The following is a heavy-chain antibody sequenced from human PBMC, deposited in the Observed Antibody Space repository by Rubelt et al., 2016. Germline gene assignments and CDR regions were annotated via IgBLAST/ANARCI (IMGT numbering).Heavy chain of an antibody. J-gene: IGHJ1*01. CDR1: GYTFTSYY. Sequence: AEVKKPGASVKVSCKASGYTFTSYYMHWVRQAPGQGLEWMGIINPSGGSTSYAQKFQGRVTMTRDRSTGTVYMGLSSLGSEDTAVYYCARASYCGGDCYLAEPDAGVEYFQHWGQGTLVTVSS. CDR3: ARASYCGGDCYLAEPDAGVEYFQH. V-gene: IGHV1-46*01. D-gene: IGHD2-21*02. CDR2: INPSGGST.